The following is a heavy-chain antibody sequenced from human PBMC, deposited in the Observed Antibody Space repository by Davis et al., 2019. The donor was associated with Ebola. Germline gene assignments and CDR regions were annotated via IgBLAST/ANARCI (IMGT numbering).Heavy chain of an antibody. Sequence: SGPTLVKPTQTLTLTCTFSGFSLNTSGICVSWIRQPPGKGLEWIGEVHHSGSTNYNPSLKSRVTISVDTSKNQFSLRLNSVTAADTAVYYCARGQDRFLGKSEWFDPWGQGTLVTVSS. CDR2: VHHSGST. D-gene: IGHD3-3*01. V-gene: IGHV4-31*03. J-gene: IGHJ5*02. CDR3: ARGQDRFLGKSEWFDP. CDR1: GFSLNTSGIC.